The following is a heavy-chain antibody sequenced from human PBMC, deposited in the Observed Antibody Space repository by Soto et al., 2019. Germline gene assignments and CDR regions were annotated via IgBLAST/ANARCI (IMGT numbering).Heavy chain of an antibody. J-gene: IGHJ4*02. CDR3: ARGSVDTVDSSGFDED. D-gene: IGHD3-22*01. CDR1: GGSFSAYY. Sequence: SETLSLTCAVYGGSFSAYYWSWIRQPPGKGLEWIGEINHSGGTSYNPSLKSRVTISVDTSKSQFSLKLTSVTAADRAVYYCARGSVDTVDSSGFDEDWGQGTPGTVS. CDR2: INHSGGT. V-gene: IGHV4-34*01.